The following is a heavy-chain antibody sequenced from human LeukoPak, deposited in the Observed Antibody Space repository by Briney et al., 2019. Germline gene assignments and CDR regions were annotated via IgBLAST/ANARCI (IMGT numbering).Heavy chain of an antibody. Sequence: PGGSLRLSCAASGFTFSSYWMSWVRQAPGKGLEWVANIKQDGSEKYYVDSVKGRFTISRDNAEISLYLQMNSLRAEDTAVYYCARESDGYSSSWYYYYYYMDVWGKGTTVTISS. D-gene: IGHD6-13*01. CDR3: ARESDGYSSSWYYYYYYMDV. CDR1: GFTFSSYW. CDR2: IKQDGSEK. V-gene: IGHV3-7*01. J-gene: IGHJ6*03.